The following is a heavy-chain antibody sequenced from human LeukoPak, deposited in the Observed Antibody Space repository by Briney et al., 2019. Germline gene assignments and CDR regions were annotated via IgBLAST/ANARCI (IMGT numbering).Heavy chain of an antibody. CDR1: GFTFDDYA. Sequence: GGSLRLSCAASGFTFDDYAMNWVRQAPGKGLEWVSGISWNSGSIGYADSVKGRFTISRDNAKNSLYLQMNSLRAEDTALYYCAKDNVAAAGTWYFQHWGQGTLVTVSS. D-gene: IGHD6-13*01. V-gene: IGHV3-9*01. J-gene: IGHJ1*01. CDR2: ISWNSGSI. CDR3: AKDNVAAAGTWYFQH.